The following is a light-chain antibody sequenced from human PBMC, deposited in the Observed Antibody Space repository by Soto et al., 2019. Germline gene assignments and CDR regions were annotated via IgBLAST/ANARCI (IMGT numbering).Light chain of an antibody. V-gene: IGLV2-14*01. J-gene: IGLJ1*01. CDR2: EVT. CDR3: SSYRSTSTYI. CDR1: SSDVGGWDY. Sequence: QSLLTQPASVSGSTGHSITISCTRISSDVGGWDYISSDHQHPGKPPRFICYEVTKRPSGVSGRVSGSKSGNTASLTISGVQAEDDGDYYCSSYRSTSTYIFGTGTTVTVL.